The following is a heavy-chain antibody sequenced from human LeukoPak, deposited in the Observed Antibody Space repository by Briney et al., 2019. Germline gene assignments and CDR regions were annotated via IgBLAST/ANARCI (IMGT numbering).Heavy chain of an antibody. V-gene: IGHV4-30-4*07. D-gene: IGHD5-18*01. Sequence: PSETLSLTCAVSGGSISSGGYSWSWIRQPPGKGLEWIGYIYYSGSTYYNPSLKSRVTISVDTSKNQLSLKLSSVTAADTAVYYCARGRGYSYGYCFDYWGQGTLVTVSS. CDR1: GGSISSGGYS. CDR3: ARGRGYSYGYCFDY. J-gene: IGHJ4*02. CDR2: IYYSGST.